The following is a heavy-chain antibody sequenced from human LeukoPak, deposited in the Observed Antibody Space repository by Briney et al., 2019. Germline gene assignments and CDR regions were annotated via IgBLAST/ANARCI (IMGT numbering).Heavy chain of an antibody. CDR1: GYSISSGYN. CDR2: IYHSGNT. CDR3: ARRMRTNTWYYFDY. D-gene: IGHD2-8*01. V-gene: IGHV4-38-2*02. Sequence: SETLSLTCSVSGYSISSGYNWGWIRQPPGKDLEWIGTIYHSGNTFYNPSLKSRLTISVDTSKNQFSLKLSSVTAADTAVYFCARRMRTNTWYYFDYWGPGTLVAVSS. J-gene: IGHJ4*02.